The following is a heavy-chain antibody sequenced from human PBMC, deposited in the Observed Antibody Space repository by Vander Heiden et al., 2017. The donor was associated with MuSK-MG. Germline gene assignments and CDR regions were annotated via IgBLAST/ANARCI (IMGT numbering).Heavy chain of an antibody. V-gene: IGHV3-23*01. CDR1: GFTFSSYA. J-gene: IGHJ4*02. Sequence: EVQLLESGGGLVQPGGSLRLSCAASGFTFSSYAMSWVRQAPGKGLEWVSVISGSGDSTYYADSVKGRFTISRDNSKNTLYLQMNSLRAEDTAVYYCAKQGFGELLTPIDYWGQGTLVTVSS. CDR2: ISGSGDST. CDR3: AKQGFGELLTPIDY. D-gene: IGHD3-10*01.